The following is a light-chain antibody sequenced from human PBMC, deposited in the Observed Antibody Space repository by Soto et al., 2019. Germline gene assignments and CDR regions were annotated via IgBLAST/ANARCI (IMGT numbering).Light chain of an antibody. CDR1: QDISNY. J-gene: IGKJ4*01. CDR2: DAS. CDR3: QQYDKLPLT. Sequence: DIQMTQSPSSLSESAGDRVTITCQASQDISNYLNWYQQKPGKAPKLLIHDASNLEPGVPSRFSGSGSGTYFSLTISSPQPEDIATYYCQQYDKLPLTLGGGTKVDIK. V-gene: IGKV1-33*01.